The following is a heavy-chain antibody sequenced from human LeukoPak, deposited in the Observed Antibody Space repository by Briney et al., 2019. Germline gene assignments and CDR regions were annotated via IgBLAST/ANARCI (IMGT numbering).Heavy chain of an antibody. J-gene: IGHJ4*02. CDR3: ARVDYYDRSGYFDY. Sequence: GASLKISCEGSGYIFSNYWLGWARQVPGKGLEWMGIIYPGDSDTRYSPSFQGQVTISADKSISTAYLQWSSLKASDTAMYYCARVDYYDRSGYFDYWGQGTQVTVSS. CDR1: GYIFSNYW. D-gene: IGHD3-22*01. CDR2: IYPGDSDT. V-gene: IGHV5-51*01.